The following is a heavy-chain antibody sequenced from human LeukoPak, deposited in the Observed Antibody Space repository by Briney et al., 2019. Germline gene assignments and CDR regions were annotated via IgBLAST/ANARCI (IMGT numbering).Heavy chain of an antibody. CDR2: ISSSSSYI. V-gene: IGHV3-21*01. D-gene: IGHD3-9*01. CDR3: ARDPRDWYTWASNYYYYYYMDV. Sequence: PGGSLRLSCAASVFTFSSYEMNWVRQAPGKGLEWVSSISSSSSYIYYADSVKGRFTISRDNAKNSLYLQMNSLRAEDTAVYYCARDPRDWYTWASNYYYYYYMDVWGKGTTVTVSS. J-gene: IGHJ6*03. CDR1: VFTFSSYE.